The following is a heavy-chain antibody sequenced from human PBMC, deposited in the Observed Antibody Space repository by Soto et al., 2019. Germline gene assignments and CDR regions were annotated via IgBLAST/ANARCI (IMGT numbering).Heavy chain of an antibody. J-gene: IGHJ6*03. CDR2: IIPIFGTA. V-gene: IGHV1-69*13. Sequence: GASAKVCCKDRSETFSSYVISFLGQYKGQGLEWMVGIIPIFGTANYAQKFQGRVTITADESTSTAYMELSSLRSEDTAVYYCARKSADHYYYYMDVWGKGTTVTVSS. CDR3: ARKSADHYYYYMDV. CDR1: SETFSSYV.